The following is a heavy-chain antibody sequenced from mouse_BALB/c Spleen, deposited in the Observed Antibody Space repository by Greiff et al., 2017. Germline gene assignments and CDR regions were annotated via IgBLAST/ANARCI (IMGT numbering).Heavy chain of an antibody. D-gene: IGHD2-1*01. J-gene: IGHJ4*01. Sequence: QVQLQQSGAELARPGASVKLSCKASGYTFTDYYINWVKQRTGQGLEWIGEIYPGSGNTYYNEKFKGKATLTADKSSSTAYMQLSSLTSEDSAVYFCASYGNYIYYYAMDYWGQGTSVTVSS. CDR3: ASYGNYIYYYAMDY. CDR2: IYPGSGNT. V-gene: IGHV1-77*01. CDR1: GYTFTDYY.